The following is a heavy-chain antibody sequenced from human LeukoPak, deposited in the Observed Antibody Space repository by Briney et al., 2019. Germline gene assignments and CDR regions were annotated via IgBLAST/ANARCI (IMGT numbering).Heavy chain of an antibody. Sequence: PSETLSLTCTVSDDSVSSHYWNWIRQPPGKGLEFIGWVHYSGDTDYNPSLKSRVTISLDTSDNQFALKVKSVTAADTAVYYCARASAVAQVGGYSYHPLDVWGQGTTVTVSS. J-gene: IGHJ6*02. V-gene: IGHV4-59*08. CDR3: ARASAVAQVGGYSYHPLDV. D-gene: IGHD5-18*01. CDR1: DDSVSSHY. CDR2: VHYSGDT.